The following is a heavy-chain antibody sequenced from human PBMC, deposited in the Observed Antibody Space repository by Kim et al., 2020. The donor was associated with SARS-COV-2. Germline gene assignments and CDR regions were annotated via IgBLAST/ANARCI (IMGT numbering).Heavy chain of an antibody. V-gene: IGHV3-21*01. D-gene: IGHD2-15*01. CDR3: ARGVVAATLGCFDP. CDR2: ISSSSSYI. Sequence: GGSLRLSCAASGFTFSSYSMNWVPQAPGKGLEWVSSISSSSSYIYYADSVKGRFTISRDNAKNSLYLQMNSLRAEDTAVYYCARGVVAATLGCFDPWGQGTLVTVSS. J-gene: IGHJ5*02. CDR1: GFTFSSYS.